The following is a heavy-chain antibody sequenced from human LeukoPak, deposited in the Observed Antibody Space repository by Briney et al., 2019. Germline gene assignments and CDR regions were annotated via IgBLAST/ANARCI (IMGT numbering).Heavy chain of an antibody. J-gene: IGHJ4*02. CDR2: INHIGST. Sequence: PSETLSHTYAVYGGSFRGYYWSWIHQPPRKGLEWIGGINHIGSTNYIPSLTHRFTISVDTYMNQLSLTLSAVTAAGTAVCYCASRIFWSGPKSCDYWGKGTLVTVSS. CDR3: ASRIFWSGPKSCDY. CDR1: GGSFRGYY. D-gene: IGHD3-3*01. V-gene: IGHV4-34*01.